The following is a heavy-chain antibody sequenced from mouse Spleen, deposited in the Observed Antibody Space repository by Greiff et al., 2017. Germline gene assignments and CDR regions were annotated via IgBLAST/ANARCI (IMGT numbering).Heavy chain of an antibody. CDR3: ARNRASSAAWFAY. Sequence: EVKLMESGGGLVKLGGSLKLSCAASGFTFSSYAMSWVRQTPEKRLEWVATISSGGGNTYYPDSVKGRFTISRDNAKNTLYLQMSSLKSEDTAMYYCARNRASSAAWFAYWGQGTLVTVSA. V-gene: IGHV5-9*04. CDR1: GFTFSSYA. CDR2: ISSGGGNT. D-gene: IGHD3-1*01. J-gene: IGHJ3*01.